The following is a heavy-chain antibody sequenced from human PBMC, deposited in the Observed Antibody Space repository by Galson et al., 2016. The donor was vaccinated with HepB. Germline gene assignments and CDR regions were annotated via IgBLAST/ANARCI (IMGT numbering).Heavy chain of an antibody. CDR3: VRSSYSGSYFDC. D-gene: IGHD1-26*01. V-gene: IGHV3-53*04. CDR2: IYSGDRT. CDR1: GFTVSSNY. Sequence: SLRLSCAASGFTVSSNYMTWVRQAPGKGLEWVSSIYSGDRTYYADSVKGRFTISRHNSKNTLYLQMNSLGTEDTAEYYCVRSSYSGSYFDCGGEGALVTVSS. J-gene: IGHJ4*02.